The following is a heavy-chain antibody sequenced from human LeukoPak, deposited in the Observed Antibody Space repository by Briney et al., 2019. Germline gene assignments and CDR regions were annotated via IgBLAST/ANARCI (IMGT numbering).Heavy chain of an antibody. Sequence: GASVKVSCKVSGYTLTELSMHWVRQAPGKGLEWMGGFVPEDGETIYAQKFQGRVTMTEDTSTDTAYMELSSLRSEDTAVYYCATVFDSSGYYKHDYWGQGTLVTVSS. J-gene: IGHJ4*02. D-gene: IGHD3-22*01. V-gene: IGHV1-24*01. CDR3: ATVFDSSGYYKHDY. CDR2: FVPEDGET. CDR1: GYTLTELS.